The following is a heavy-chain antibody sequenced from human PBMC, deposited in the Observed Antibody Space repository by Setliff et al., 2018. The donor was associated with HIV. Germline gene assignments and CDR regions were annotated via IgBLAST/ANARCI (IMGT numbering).Heavy chain of an antibody. D-gene: IGHD2-2*01. J-gene: IGHJ6*03. CDR1: GGTFSSYA. CDR3: ASSRDSIVEVTVGRWIENYYYMDV. V-gene: IGHV1-69*13. CDR2: IIPIFGTA. Sequence: ASVKVSCKASGGTFSSYAISWVRQAPGQGLEWMGGIIPIFGTANYAQKFQGRVTITADESTSTAYMELSSLRSEDTAVYYCASSRDSIVEVTVGRWIENYYYMDVCGKGTTVTVSS.